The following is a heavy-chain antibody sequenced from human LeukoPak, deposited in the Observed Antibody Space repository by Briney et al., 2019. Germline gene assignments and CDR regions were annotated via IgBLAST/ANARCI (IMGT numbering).Heavy chain of an antibody. Sequence: KFGDSLTLSCSASGFNLSSQSMLWLRPARGGALEWVSSIGSSSSSIYYADSVKGGFTTSRTNANNSLYLQMNRLRGEDTAVYYGARETSEAFDIWGQGTMVTVSS. CDR1: GFNLSSQS. V-gene: IGHV3-21*01. J-gene: IGHJ3*02. CDR2: IGSSSSSI. CDR3: ARETSEAFDI.